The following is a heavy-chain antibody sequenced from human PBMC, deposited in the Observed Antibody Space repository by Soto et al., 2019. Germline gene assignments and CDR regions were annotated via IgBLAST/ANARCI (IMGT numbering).Heavy chain of an antibody. J-gene: IGHJ6*02. CDR1: GFTFSSYS. CDR3: ARAQFICNYYYYGVED. Sequence: PGGSLRLSCAASGFTFSSYSMNWVRQAPGKGLEWVSSISSSSSYIYYADSVKGRFTISRDNAKNSLYLQMNSLRAEDTAVYYCARAQFICNYYYYGVEDWGPRSPATDPS. V-gene: IGHV3-21*01. CDR2: ISSSSSYI. D-gene: IGHD3-10*01.